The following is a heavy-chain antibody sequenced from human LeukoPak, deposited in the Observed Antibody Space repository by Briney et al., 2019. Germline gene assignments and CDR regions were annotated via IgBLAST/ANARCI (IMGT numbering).Heavy chain of an antibody. CDR3: ARVDIVVVPAAKDYYYYYMDV. J-gene: IGHJ6*03. D-gene: IGHD2-2*01. Sequence: PSETLSLTCTVSGGSISSYYWSWIRQPAGKGLEWIGRIYTSGSTNYNPSLKSRVTMSVDTSKNQFSLKLSSVTAADTAVYYFARVDIVVVPAAKDYYYYYMDVWGKGTTVTVSS. CDR1: GGSISSYY. CDR2: IYTSGST. V-gene: IGHV4-4*07.